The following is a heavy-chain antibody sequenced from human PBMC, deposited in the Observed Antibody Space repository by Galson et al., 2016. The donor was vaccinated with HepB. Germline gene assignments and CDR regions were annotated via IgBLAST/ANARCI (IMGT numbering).Heavy chain of an antibody. CDR1: GGTFSSHT. V-gene: IGHV1-69*13. CDR2: IIPTSVTT. J-gene: IGHJ3*01. CDR3: ARVGGYVWGSYRSPRAFDV. Sequence: SVKVSCKASGGTFSSHTISWVRQAPGQGLEWMGGIIPTSVTTKYAQKFQGRVTISADESTTTAYMELSSLRSEDTAVYYGARVGGYVWGSYRSPRAFDVWGQGTMVTVSS. D-gene: IGHD3-16*02.